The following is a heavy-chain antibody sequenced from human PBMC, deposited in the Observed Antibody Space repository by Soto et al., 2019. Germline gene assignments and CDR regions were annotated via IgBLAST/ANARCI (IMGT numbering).Heavy chain of an antibody. Sequence: SETLSLACAVYGGSFSGYHWSWIRQPPGKGLEWIGEINHSGSTNYNPSLKSRVTISVDTSKNQFSLKLSSVTAADTAVYYCASGTLSYYYHYMDVWGKGTTVT. CDR1: GGSFSGYH. J-gene: IGHJ6*03. D-gene: IGHD2-2*01. CDR3: ASGTLSYYYHYMDV. V-gene: IGHV4-34*01. CDR2: INHSGST.